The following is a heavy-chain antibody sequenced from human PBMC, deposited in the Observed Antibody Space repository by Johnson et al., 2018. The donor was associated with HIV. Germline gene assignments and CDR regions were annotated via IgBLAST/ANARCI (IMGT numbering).Heavy chain of an antibody. J-gene: IGHJ3*02. Sequence: VQLVESGGDLVKPGGSLRLSCAASGFTFSSYDMHWVRQATGKGLEWVSAIGTAGDTYYPGSVKGRFTISRDNAKNSLYLQMNSLKTEDTAVYYCTTGLPGATYDAFDIWGQGTMVTVSS. CDR3: TTGLPGATYDAFDI. CDR2: IGTAGDT. D-gene: IGHD5-12*01. V-gene: IGHV3-13*01. CDR1: GFTFSSYD.